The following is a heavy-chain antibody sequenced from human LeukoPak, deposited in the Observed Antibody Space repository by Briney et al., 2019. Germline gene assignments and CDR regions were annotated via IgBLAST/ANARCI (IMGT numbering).Heavy chain of an antibody. CDR1: GFSFSHSA. J-gene: IGHJ4*02. CDR3: AHLLSPHEEWEPDTDH. D-gene: IGHD1-26*01. Sequence: GGSLRLSCAASGFSFSHSAMHWVRRAPGKGLEWVAFIRYDGSDKYYADSVKGRFTISRDTSKNTLYLQMNGLRDEDTAVYYCAHLLSPHEEWEPDTDHWGQGTLVTVSS. CDR2: IRYDGSDK. V-gene: IGHV3-30*02.